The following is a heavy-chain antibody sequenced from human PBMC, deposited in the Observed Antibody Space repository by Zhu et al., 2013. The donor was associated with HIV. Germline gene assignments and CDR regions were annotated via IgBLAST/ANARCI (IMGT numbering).Heavy chain of an antibody. J-gene: IGHJ6*02. CDR2: IIPIFGTA. CDR3: ASSLVDTAMVRAYYYYYGMDV. D-gene: IGHD5-18*01. V-gene: IGHV1-69*01. CDR1: GGTFSSYA. Sequence: QVQLVQSGAEVKKPGSSVKVSCKASGGTFSSYAISWVRQAPGQGLEWMGGIIPIFGTANYAQKFQGRVTITADESTSTAYMELSSLRSEDTAVYYCASSLVDTAMVRAYYYYYGMDVWGQGP.